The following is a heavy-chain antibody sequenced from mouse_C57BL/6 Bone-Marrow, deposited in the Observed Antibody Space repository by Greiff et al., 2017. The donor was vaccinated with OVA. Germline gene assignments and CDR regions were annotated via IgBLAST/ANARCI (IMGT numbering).Heavy chain of an antibody. Sequence: QVQLQQSGAELVKPGASVKMSCKASGYTFTSYWITWVKQRPGQGLEWIGDIYPGSGSTNYNEKFKSKATLTVDTSSSTAYMQLSSLTSEDSAVYYCARSGLRPYAMDYWGQGTSVTVSS. CDR1: GYTFTSYW. V-gene: IGHV1-55*01. D-gene: IGHD1-2*01. J-gene: IGHJ4*01. CDR3: ARSGLRPYAMDY. CDR2: IYPGSGST.